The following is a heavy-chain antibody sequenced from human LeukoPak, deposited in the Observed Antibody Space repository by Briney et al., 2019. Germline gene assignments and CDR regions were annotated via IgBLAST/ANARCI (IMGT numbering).Heavy chain of an antibody. CDR1: GFTFSSYS. Sequence: PGGSLRLSCAASGFTFSSYSMNWVRQAPGKGLEWVSSISSSSSYIYYADSVKGRFTISRDNAKNSLYLQMNSLRAEDTAVYYCARDKIGVKVFGVVRRDRPDMDVWGKGTTVTVSS. V-gene: IGHV3-21*01. CDR3: ARDKIGVKVFGVVRRDRPDMDV. D-gene: IGHD3-3*01. CDR2: ISSSSSYI. J-gene: IGHJ6*03.